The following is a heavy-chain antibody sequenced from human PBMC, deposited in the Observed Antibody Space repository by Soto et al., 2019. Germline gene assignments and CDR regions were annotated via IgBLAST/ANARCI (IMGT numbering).Heavy chain of an antibody. J-gene: IGHJ4*02. CDR1: GYTLTELS. CDR3: ARRYYYDSSGYYYPPDY. CDR2: ISAYNGNT. Sequence: ASVKVSCKVSGYTLTELSMHWVRQAPGKGLEWMGWISAYNGNTNYAQKLQGRVTMTTDTSTSTAYMELRSLRSDDTAVYYCARRYYYDSSGYYYPPDYWGQGTLVTVSS. D-gene: IGHD3-22*01. V-gene: IGHV1-18*01.